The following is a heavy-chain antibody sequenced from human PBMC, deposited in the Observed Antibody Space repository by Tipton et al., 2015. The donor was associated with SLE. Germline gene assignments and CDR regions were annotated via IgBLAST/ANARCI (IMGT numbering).Heavy chain of an antibody. CDR3: ARLISAYDCNFDY. D-gene: IGHD5-12*01. J-gene: IGHJ4*02. CDR1: GGSISSSSFY. CDR2: FYYGKST. Sequence: TLSLTCTVSGGSISSSSFYWGWIRQPPGKGLEWIGSFYYGKSTFYNPSLKSRVTISVDTSTNRLSLQLSSVTAAVTALYYCARLISAYDCNFDYWGQGTLVTVSS. V-gene: IGHV4-39*07.